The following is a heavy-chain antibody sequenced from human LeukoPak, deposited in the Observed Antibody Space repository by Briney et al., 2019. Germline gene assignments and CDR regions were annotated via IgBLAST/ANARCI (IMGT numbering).Heavy chain of an antibody. Sequence: PGGSLRLSCAASGFTFSSYGMHWVRQAPGKGLEWVAFIRYDGSNKYYADSVKGRFTISRDNSKNTLYLQMNSLRAEDTAVYYCAKDRSYSSSWSHQLGSGWHPDDAFDIWGQGTMVTVSS. CDR3: AKDRSYSSSWSHQLGSGWHPDDAFDI. J-gene: IGHJ3*02. CDR1: GFTFSSYG. V-gene: IGHV3-30*02. D-gene: IGHD6-13*01. CDR2: IRYDGSNK.